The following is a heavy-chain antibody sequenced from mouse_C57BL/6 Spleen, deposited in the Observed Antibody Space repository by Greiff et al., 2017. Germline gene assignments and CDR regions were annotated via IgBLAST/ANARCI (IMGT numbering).Heavy chain of an antibody. CDR2: IYPGSGNT. J-gene: IGHJ2*01. Sequence: VKLQESGAELVRPGASVKLSCKASGYTFTDYYINWVKQRPGQGLEWIARIYPGSGNTYYNEKFKGKATLTAEKSSSTAYMQLSSLTSEDSAVYFCAREGPPVFDYWGQGTTLTVSS. CDR3: AREGPPVFDY. V-gene: IGHV1-76*01. CDR1: GYTFTDYY.